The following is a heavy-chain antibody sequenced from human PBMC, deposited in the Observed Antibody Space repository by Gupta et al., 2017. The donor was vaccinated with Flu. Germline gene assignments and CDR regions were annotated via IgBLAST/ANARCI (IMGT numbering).Heavy chain of an antibody. CDR3: ARHASEYSSSSVDY. CDR2: IYYSGST. D-gene: IGHD6-6*01. J-gene: IGHJ4*02. V-gene: IGHV4-39*01. Sequence: QLQLQESGPGLAKPSETLSLTCTVSGGSISSSSYYWGWIRQPPGKGLEWIGSIYYSGSTYYNPSLKSRVTISVDTSKNQFSLKLSSVTAADTAVYYCARHASEYSSSSVDYWGQGTLVTVSS. CDR1: GGSISSSSYY.